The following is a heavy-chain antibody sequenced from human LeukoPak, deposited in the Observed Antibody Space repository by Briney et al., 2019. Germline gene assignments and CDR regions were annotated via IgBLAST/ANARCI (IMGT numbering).Heavy chain of an antibody. D-gene: IGHD6-19*01. CDR1: GFTFSSYA. CDR2: ISGSGGST. CDR3: AKDQGYNSGWYALDY. J-gene: IGHJ4*02. V-gene: IGHV3-23*01. Sequence: GGSLRLSCAASGFTFSSYAMSWVRQAPGKGLEWVLAISGSGGSTYYADSVKVRFTISRDNSKNTLYLQMNSLRAEDTAVYYCAKDQGYNSGWYALDYWGQGTLVTVSS.